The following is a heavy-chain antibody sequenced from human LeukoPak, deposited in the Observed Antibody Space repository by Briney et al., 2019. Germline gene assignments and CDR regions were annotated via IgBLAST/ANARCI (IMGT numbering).Heavy chain of an antibody. CDR3: ARDNYSNSSYGMDV. V-gene: IGHV4-61*01. D-gene: IGHD4-11*01. Sequence: PSETLSLTCTVSGGSVTSGSYYWSWIRQPPGKGLEWIGYIYYSGSINYNPSLKSRVTISVDTSKNQFSLKLSSVTAADTAVYYCARDNYSNSSYGMDVWGQGTTVTVSS. J-gene: IGHJ6*02. CDR2: IYYSGSI. CDR1: GGSVTSGSYY.